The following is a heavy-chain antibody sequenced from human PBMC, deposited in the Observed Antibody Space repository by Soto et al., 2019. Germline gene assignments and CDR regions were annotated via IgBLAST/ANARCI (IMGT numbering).Heavy chain of an antibody. CDR2: IIPILGIA. CDR1: GYSLTELS. Sequence: ASVKVSCKVSGYSLTELSMHWVRQAPGQGLEWMGRIIPILGIANYAQKFQGRVTITADKSTSTAYMELSSLRSEDTAVYYCARNYYDSSGFFDYWGQGTLVPFSS. D-gene: IGHD3-22*01. CDR3: ARNYYDSSGFFDY. J-gene: IGHJ4*02. V-gene: IGHV1-69*02.